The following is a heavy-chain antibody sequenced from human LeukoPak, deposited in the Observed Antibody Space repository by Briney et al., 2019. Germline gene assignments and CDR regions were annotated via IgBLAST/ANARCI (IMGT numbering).Heavy chain of an antibody. CDR2: IYHSGST. J-gene: IGHJ4*02. Sequence: PSETLSLTCTVSGGSISSGGYYWSWIRQPPGKGLEWIGYIYHSGSTYYNPSLKSRVTISVDRSKNQFSLKLSSVTAADTAVYYCARGFWSGYYRYYFDYWGQGALVTVSS. D-gene: IGHD3-3*01. V-gene: IGHV4-30-2*01. CDR1: GGSISSGGYY. CDR3: ARGFWSGYYRYYFDY.